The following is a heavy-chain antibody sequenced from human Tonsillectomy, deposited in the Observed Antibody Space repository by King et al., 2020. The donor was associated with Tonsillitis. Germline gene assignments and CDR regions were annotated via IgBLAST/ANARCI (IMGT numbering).Heavy chain of an antibody. J-gene: IGHJ3*02. CDR2: IYYSGRT. Sequence: VQLQESGPGLVKPSQTLSLTCTVSGGSISSGDYYWSWIRQPPGKGLEWIGYIYYSGRTYYNPSLKSRLIISVDTSKNQFSLNLSSVTAADTAVYYCARLVPPLAAFDIWGHGTMVTVSS. CDR1: GGSISSGDYY. D-gene: IGHD2-2*01. CDR3: ARLVPPLAAFDI. V-gene: IGHV4-30-4*01.